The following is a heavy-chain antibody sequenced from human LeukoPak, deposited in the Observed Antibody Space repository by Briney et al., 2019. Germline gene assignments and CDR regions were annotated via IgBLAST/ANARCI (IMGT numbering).Heavy chain of an antibody. J-gene: IGHJ3*02. V-gene: IGHV1-18*01. CDR2: ISAYNGNT. D-gene: IGHD5-12*01. CDR3: AKGIYSGYDSSDAFDI. CDR1: GYTFTSYG. Sequence: ASVKVSCKASGYTFTSYGISWVRQAPGQGLEWMGWISAYNGNTNYAQKLQGRVTMTTDTSTSTAYMELRSLRSDDTAVYYCAKGIYSGYDSSDAFDIWGQGTMVTVSS.